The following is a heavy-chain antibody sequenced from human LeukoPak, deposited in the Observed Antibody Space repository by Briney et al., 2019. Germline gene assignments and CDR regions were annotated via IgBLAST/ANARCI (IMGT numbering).Heavy chain of an antibody. CDR2: ISWNSGSI. CDR1: GFTFDDYA. CDR3: AKDPSSSLSSAFDI. V-gene: IGHV3-9*03. D-gene: IGHD6-6*01. Sequence: PGRSLRLSCAASGFTFDDYAMHWVRQAPGKGLEWVSGISWNSGSIGYADSVKGRFTISRDNAKNSLYLQMNSLRAEDMALYYCAKDPSSSLSSAFDIWGQGTMVTVSS. J-gene: IGHJ3*02.